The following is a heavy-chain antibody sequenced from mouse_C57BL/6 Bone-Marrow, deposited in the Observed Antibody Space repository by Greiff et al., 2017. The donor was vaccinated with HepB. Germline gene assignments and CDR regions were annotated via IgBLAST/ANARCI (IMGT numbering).Heavy chain of an antibody. J-gene: IGHJ4*01. Sequence: DVKLVESGGDLVKPGGSLKLSCAASGFTFSSYGMSWVRQTPDKRLEWVATISSGGSYTYYPDSVKGRFTISRDNAKNTLYLQMSSLKSEDTAMYYCARSLPYYYAMDYWGQGTSVTVSS. CDR3: ARSLPYYYAMDY. CDR2: ISSGGSYT. CDR1: GFTFSSYG. D-gene: IGHD6-2*01. V-gene: IGHV5-6*02.